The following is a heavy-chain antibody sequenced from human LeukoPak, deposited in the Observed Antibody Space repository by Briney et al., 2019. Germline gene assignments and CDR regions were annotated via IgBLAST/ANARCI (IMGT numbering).Heavy chain of an antibody. CDR3: ARDRTTVTTNWFDP. Sequence: PSETLSLTCTVSGGSISSGGYYWSWIRQPPGKGLEWVGYIYHSGSTYYNPSLKSRVTMSVDTSKNQFSLKLSSVTAADTAVYYCARDRTTVTTNWFDPWGQGTLVTVSS. CDR1: GGSISSGGYY. V-gene: IGHV4-30-2*01. D-gene: IGHD4-11*01. CDR2: IYHSGST. J-gene: IGHJ5*02.